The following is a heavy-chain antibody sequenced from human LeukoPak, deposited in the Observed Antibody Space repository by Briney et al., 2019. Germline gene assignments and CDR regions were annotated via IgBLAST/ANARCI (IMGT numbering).Heavy chain of an antibody. CDR2: IIPIFGTA. CDR1: GGTFSSYA. D-gene: IGHD3-10*01. Sequence: SVKVSCKASGGTFSSYAISWVRQAPGRGLEWMGGIIPIFGTANYAQKFQGRVTITADKSTSTAYMELSSLRSEDTAVYYCAREVTMVRGVITINWFDPWGQGTLVTVSS. J-gene: IGHJ5*02. V-gene: IGHV1-69*06. CDR3: AREVTMVRGVITINWFDP.